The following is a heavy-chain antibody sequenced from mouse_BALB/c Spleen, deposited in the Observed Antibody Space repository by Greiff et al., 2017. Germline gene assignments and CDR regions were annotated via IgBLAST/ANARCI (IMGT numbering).Heavy chain of an antibody. D-gene: IGHD1-3*01. J-gene: IGHJ4*01. V-gene: IGHV5-9-4*01. CDR3: ARESGNFSYAMDY. CDR1: GFTFSSYA. Sequence: EVQGVESGGGLVKPGGSLKLSCAASGFTFSSYAMSWVRQSPEKRLEWVAEISSGGSYTYYPDTVTGRFTISRDNAKNTLYLEMSSLRSEDTAMYYCARESGNFSYAMDYWGQGTSVTVSS. CDR2: ISSGGSYT.